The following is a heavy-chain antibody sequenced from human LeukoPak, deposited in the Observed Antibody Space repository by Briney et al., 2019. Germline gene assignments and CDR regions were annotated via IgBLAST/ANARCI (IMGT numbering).Heavy chain of an antibody. CDR2: IYHSGST. D-gene: IGHD1-1*01. CDR3: ARGSTTGTTSYFDP. CDR1: GFSISSGYY. Sequence: PSETLSLTCTVSGFSISSGYYWGWFRQPPGKGLEWIGSIYHSGSTYYNLSFKSRVTISLNTSKNYFSLKLNSVTAADTAVYYCARGSTTGTTSYFDPWGQGTLVTVSS. V-gene: IGHV4-38-2*02. J-gene: IGHJ5*02.